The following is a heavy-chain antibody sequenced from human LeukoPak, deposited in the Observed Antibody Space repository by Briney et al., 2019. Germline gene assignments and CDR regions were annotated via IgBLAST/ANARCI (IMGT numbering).Heavy chain of an antibody. J-gene: IGHJ3*02. Sequence: GGSLRLSCAASGFTFSSYSMNWVRQAPGRGLEWVSSISSSSSYIYDADSVKCRFTISIDQAKKPLYLQMNSLRAEDTAVYSCAATTYNDAFDIWGQGTMVTVSS. V-gene: IGHV3-21*01. CDR2: ISSSSSYI. D-gene: IGHD5-24*01. CDR1: GFTFSSYS. CDR3: AATTYNDAFDI.